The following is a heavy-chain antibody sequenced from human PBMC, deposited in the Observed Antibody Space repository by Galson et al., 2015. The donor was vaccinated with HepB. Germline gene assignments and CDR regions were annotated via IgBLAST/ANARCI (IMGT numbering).Heavy chain of an antibody. CDR1: GFSFGSFA. D-gene: IGHD2-2*01. V-gene: IGHV3-64D*06. Sequence: SLRLSCAASGFSFGSFAMHWVRQAPGMGLEYVSAINGDGTRTYYIDSVKGRFTISRDNSKNTLYLQMSSLRPEDTAVYYCVKDPAISFFDYWGQGTLVTVSS. J-gene: IGHJ4*02. CDR2: INGDGTRT. CDR3: VKDPAISFFDY.